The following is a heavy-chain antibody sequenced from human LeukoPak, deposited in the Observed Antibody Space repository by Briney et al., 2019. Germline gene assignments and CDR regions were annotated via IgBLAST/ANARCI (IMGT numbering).Heavy chain of an antibody. V-gene: IGHV3-21*01. CDR3: AREPSGGYCSRSSCSSYFHH. J-gene: IGHJ1*01. Sequence: GGSPCAAFAASGYIVSGCSMNWVRQAPGKGLEWVSSISASDTYINYADSLKGRFTISRDNAKNSLYLQMNSLRAEDTAVYYCAREPSGGYCSRSSCSSYFHHWGQGTLVTVSS. CDR1: GYIVSGCS. CDR2: ISASDTYI. D-gene: IGHD2-2*01.